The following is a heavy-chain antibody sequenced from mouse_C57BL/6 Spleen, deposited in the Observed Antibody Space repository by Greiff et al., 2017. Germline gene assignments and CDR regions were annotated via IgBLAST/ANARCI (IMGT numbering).Heavy chain of an antibody. CDR2: ISYDGSN. Sequence: EVKLMESGPGLVKPSQSLSLTCSVTGYSITSGYYWNWIRQFPGNKLEWMGYISYDGSNNYNPSLKNRISITRDTSKNQFFLKLNSVTTEDTATYYCARERNYDAMDYWGQGTSVTVSS. J-gene: IGHJ4*01. CDR3: ARERNYDAMDY. CDR1: GYSITSGYY. V-gene: IGHV3-6*01.